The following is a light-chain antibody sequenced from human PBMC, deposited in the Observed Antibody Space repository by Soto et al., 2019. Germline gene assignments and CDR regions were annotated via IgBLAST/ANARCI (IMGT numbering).Light chain of an antibody. CDR3: LQLKTDPWT. J-gene: IGKJ1*01. V-gene: IGKV1-8*01. Sequence: IRLTQSASSLSASTGDRVTITCRASQCLXSYFAWYQGKPGKAPKILXDHASTLQRGGPSRLSGSGSVTEFTLTISSLQPEDVANYYCLQLKTDPWTFGQGTKVDI. CDR1: QCLXSY. CDR2: HAS.